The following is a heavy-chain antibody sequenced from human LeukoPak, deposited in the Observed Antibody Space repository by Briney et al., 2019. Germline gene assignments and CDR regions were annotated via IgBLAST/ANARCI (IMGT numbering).Heavy chain of an antibody. Sequence: PGGSLRLSCAASGFTFSDYYMSWIRQAPGKGLEWVLYIGSSSTNTNYADSVKGRFTISRDNSKNTLYLQMNSLRAEDTAVYYCAKDGAADLGGFDYWGQGTLVTVSS. V-gene: IGHV3-11*06. CDR2: IGSSSTNT. D-gene: IGHD3/OR15-3a*01. CDR3: AKDGAADLGGFDY. J-gene: IGHJ4*01. CDR1: GFTFSDYY.